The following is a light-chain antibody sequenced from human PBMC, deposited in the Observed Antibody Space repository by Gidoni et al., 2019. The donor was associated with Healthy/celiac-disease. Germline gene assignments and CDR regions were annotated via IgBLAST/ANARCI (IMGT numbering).Light chain of an antibody. CDR2: AAS. Sequence: DIQMTQSPSYLSASVGDRVTITFRASQGISSYLNWYQQKPGKAPKLLIYAASSLQSGVPSRFSGSGSGTDFTLTISSLQPEDFATYYCQQSYSTPRTFCQXTKVEIK. V-gene: IGKV1-39*01. CDR1: QGISSY. CDR3: QQSYSTPRT. J-gene: IGKJ1*01.